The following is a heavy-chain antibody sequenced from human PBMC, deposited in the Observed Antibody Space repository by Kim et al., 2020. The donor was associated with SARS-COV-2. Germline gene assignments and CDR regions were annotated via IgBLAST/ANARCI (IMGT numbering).Heavy chain of an antibody. Sequence: RTNYNPSLKIRVTISADTSKNQFSLKLTSVTAADTAVYYCARRYDPFGLDVWGQGTTVTVSS. J-gene: IGHJ6*02. V-gene: IGHV4-59*12. CDR2: RT. D-gene: IGHD5-12*01. CDR3: ARRYDPFGLDV.